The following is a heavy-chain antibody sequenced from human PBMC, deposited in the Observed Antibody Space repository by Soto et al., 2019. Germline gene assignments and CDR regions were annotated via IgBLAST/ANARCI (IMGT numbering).Heavy chain of an antibody. CDR2: INSDGSST. V-gene: IGHV3-74*01. CDR1: GFTFSNYW. Sequence: EVQLVESGGGLVQPGGSLRLSCAASGFTFSNYWMHWVRQAPGKGLVWVSRINSDGSSTSYADSVKGRFTMSSDNAMNTLYLQMHSLRAADTAVYYCVAVQSGYSYVRDWGQGTLVTVS. CDR3: VAVQSGYSYVRD. D-gene: IGHD5-18*01. J-gene: IGHJ4*02.